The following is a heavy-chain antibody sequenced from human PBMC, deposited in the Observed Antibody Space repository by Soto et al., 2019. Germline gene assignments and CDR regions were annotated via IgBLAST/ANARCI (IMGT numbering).Heavy chain of an antibody. CDR3: ACKSCGYDLGGFYH. CDR1: GDSITSGHYY. Sequence: LSLTCTVSGDSITSGHYYWSWIRQNPGKGLEWIGYFYYSGGTYYNPSLKSRVTISGDTSQNQFSLKLTSVTAADTAVYYCACKSCGYDLGGFYHWGQGTLDPVSS. CDR2: FYYSGGT. V-gene: IGHV4-31*03. D-gene: IGHD5-12*01. J-gene: IGHJ4*02.